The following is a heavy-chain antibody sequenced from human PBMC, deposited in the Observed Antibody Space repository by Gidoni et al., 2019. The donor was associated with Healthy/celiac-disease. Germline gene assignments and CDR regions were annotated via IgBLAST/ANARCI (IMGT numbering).Heavy chain of an antibody. Sequence: EVQLVESGGGLAQPGGSLRPACAAAGFTSSTHWMHWVRQAPGKGLVWVSRINSDGSSTSYADSVEGRFTISRDNAKNTLYRQMNSLRAEDTAVYYCARDPYSGSYMDVRWWKVDDAFDIWGQGTMVTVSS. CDR3: ARDPYSGSYMDVRWWKVDDAFDI. CDR1: GFTSSTHW. J-gene: IGHJ3*02. D-gene: IGHD1-26*01. CDR2: INSDGSST. V-gene: IGHV3-74*01.